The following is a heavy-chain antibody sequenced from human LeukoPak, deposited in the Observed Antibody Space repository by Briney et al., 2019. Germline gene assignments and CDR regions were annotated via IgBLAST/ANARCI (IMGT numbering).Heavy chain of an antibody. J-gene: IGHJ4*02. D-gene: IGHD6-19*01. CDR3: ARRDFGYSSGCVDY. V-gene: IGHV3-21*01. CDR1: GFTFSRYS. CDR2: ISSSSTYI. Sequence: PGGSLRLSCAASGFTFSRYSMSWVRQAPGKGLEWVSSISSSSTYIYYADSLKGRFTISRDNAKNSLYLQMNGLRAEDTAMYFCARRDFGYSSGCVDYWGQGTLVTVSS.